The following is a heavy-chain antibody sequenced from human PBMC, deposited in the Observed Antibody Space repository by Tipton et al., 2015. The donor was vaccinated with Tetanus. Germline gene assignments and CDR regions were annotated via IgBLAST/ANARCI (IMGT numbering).Heavy chain of an antibody. J-gene: IGHJ4*02. CDR3: ARAVVAAPPYYFDY. CDR2: VYYSGDT. Sequence: TLSLTCTVSGGSISSGGFFWNWLRQSPGKGLEWIGYVYYSGDTYYNPSFKSRVTISVDTSKNQFSLKLSSVTAADTAVYYCARAVVAAPPYYFDYWGQGTLVTVSS. V-gene: IGHV4-31*03. CDR1: GGSISSGGFF. D-gene: IGHD2-15*01.